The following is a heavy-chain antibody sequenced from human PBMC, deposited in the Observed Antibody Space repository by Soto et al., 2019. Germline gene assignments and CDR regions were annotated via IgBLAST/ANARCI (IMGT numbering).Heavy chain of an antibody. J-gene: IGHJ4*02. CDR2: INSDGSST. Sequence: GGSLRLSCAASGFTFSSYWMHWVRQAPGKGLVWVSRINSDGSSTSYADSVKGRFTIARDNAKNSLYLQMNSLRAEDTAVYYSAREPLHIVGASDYWGQGTLVTVSS. CDR1: GFTFSSYW. CDR3: AREPLHIVGASDY. V-gene: IGHV3-74*01. D-gene: IGHD1-26*01.